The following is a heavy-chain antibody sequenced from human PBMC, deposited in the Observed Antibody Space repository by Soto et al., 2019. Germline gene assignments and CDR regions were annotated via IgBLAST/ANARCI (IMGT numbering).Heavy chain of an antibody. J-gene: IGHJ6*02. V-gene: IGHV4-31*03. CDR1: GGSISSGGYY. CDR2: IYYSGST. Sequence: SETLSLTCTVSGGSISSGGYYWSWIRQHPGKGLEWIGYIYYSGSTYYNPSLKSRVTISVDTSKNQFSLKLSSVTAADTAVYYCARPAGDGYNTHLHYYYYGMDVWGQGTTVTVSS. CDR3: ARPAGDGYNTHLHYYYYGMDV. D-gene: IGHD5-12*01.